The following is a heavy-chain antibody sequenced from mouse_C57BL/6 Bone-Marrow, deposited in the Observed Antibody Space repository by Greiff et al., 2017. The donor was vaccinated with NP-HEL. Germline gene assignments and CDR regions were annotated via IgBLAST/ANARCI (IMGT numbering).Heavy chain of an antibody. J-gene: IGHJ1*03. D-gene: IGHD1-1*02. CDR1: GYTFTSYG. CDR3: ARDYPWYFDV. V-gene: IGHV1-81*01. CDR2: IYPRSGNT. Sequence: QVQLQQSGAELARPGASVKLSCKASGYTFTSYGISWVKQSTGQGLEWIGEIYPRSGNTYYNEKFKGKATLTADKSSSTAYMELRSLTSEDSAVYFCARDYPWYFDVWGTGTTVTVSS.